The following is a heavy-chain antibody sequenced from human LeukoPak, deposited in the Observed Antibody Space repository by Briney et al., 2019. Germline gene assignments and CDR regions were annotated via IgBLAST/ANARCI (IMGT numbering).Heavy chain of an antibody. Sequence: SETLSLTCVVSGYSITSHYWSWIRQSPGKGLEWIGNIFAGGTTNYNPSLKSRVSISMDTSKNQFSLKMTSVTAADTAIYFCTRGLWFGEQDGLGIWGPGTVVTVAS. V-gene: IGHV4-59*11. CDR2: IFAGGTT. CDR3: TRGLWFGEQDGLGI. CDR1: GYSITSHY. J-gene: IGHJ3*02. D-gene: IGHD3-10*01.